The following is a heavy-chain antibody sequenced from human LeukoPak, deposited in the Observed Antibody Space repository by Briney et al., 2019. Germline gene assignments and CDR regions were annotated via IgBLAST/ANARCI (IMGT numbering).Heavy chain of an antibody. CDR1: GGSISSGDYY. CDR3: ARAGAYCSSTSCYGQNWFDP. CDR2: IYCSGST. Sequence: SQTLSLTCTVSGGSISSGDYYWSWIRQPPVKGLEWIGYIYCSGSTYYNPSLKSRVTISVDTSKNQFSLKLSSVTAADTAVYYCARAGAYCSSTSCYGQNWFDPWGQGTLVTVSS. D-gene: IGHD2-2*01. V-gene: IGHV4-30-4*08. J-gene: IGHJ5*02.